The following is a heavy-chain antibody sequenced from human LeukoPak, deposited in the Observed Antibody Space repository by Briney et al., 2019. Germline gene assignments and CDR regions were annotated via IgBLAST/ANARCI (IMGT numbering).Heavy chain of an antibody. CDR2: IGASGATT. CDR1: GFTFKNYA. Sequence: GGSLRLSCAASGFTFKNYAMTWIRQAPGKGLEWVSAIGASGATTYYAESVKGRFTISRDNAQHTLFLLMNSLRAEDTAIYYCAKDGDGSYPEYFQHWGQDTLVTVSS. V-gene: IGHV3-23*01. CDR3: AKDGDGSYPEYFQH. J-gene: IGHJ1*01. D-gene: IGHD1-26*01.